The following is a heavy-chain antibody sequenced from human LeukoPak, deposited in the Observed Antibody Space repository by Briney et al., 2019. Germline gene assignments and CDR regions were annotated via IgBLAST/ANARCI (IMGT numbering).Heavy chain of an antibody. CDR2: INPNSGGT. D-gene: IGHD3-9*01. CDR3: ARGKYDILTGYPLFDP. V-gene: IGHV1-2*04. Sequence: GASVKVSCKASGYTFTGYYMHWVRQAPGQGLEWMGWINPNSGGTNYAQKFQGWVTMTRDTSISTAYMELSRLRSDDTAVYYCARGKYDILTGYPLFDPWGQGTLVTVSS. CDR1: GYTFTGYY. J-gene: IGHJ5*02.